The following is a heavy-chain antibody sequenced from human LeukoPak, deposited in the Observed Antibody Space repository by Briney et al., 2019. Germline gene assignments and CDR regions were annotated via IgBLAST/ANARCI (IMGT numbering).Heavy chain of an antibody. CDR2: ISWNSGSI. J-gene: IGHJ4*02. D-gene: IGHD6-13*01. V-gene: IGHV3-9*01. CDR1: GFTFDDYA. Sequence: GRSLRLSCAASGFTFDDYAMHWVRHAPGKGLEWVSGISWNSGSIGYADSVKGRFTISRDNAKNSLYLQMNSLRAEDTALYYCAKQYSSSWSTIDYWGQGTLVTVSS. CDR3: AKQYSSSWSTIDY.